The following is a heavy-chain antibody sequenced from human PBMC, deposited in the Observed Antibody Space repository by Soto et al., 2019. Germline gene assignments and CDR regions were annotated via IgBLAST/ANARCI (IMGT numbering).Heavy chain of an antibody. D-gene: IGHD3-3*02. Sequence: SETLSLTCTVSGDSMSSYYWSWIRQPPGKGLEWIGYIYYSGSTNYNPSLKSRVTISVDTSKNQFSLKLSSVTAADTAVYYCARYYHEQLALLGWFDPWGQGILVTVSS. CDR3: ARYYHEQLALLGWFDP. CDR1: GDSMSSYY. J-gene: IGHJ5*02. V-gene: IGHV4-59*01. CDR2: IYYSGST.